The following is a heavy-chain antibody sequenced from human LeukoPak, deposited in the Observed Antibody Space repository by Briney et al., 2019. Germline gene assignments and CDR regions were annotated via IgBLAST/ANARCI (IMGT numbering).Heavy chain of an antibody. Sequence: GXSLRLSCAASGFTFSSYSMNWVRQAPGKGLEWVSSISSSGSTIYYADSVKGRFTISRDNAKNSLYLQMNSLRAEDTAVYYCAELGITMIGGVWGKGTTVTISS. D-gene: IGHD3-10*02. CDR2: ISSSGSTI. CDR1: GFTFSSYS. V-gene: IGHV3-48*04. CDR3: AELGITMIGGV. J-gene: IGHJ6*04.